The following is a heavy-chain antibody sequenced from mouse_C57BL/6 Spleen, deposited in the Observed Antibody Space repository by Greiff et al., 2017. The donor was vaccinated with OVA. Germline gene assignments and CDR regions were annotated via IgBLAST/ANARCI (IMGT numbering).Heavy chain of an antibody. D-gene: IGHD2-4*01. CDR2: ISGGGGNT. CDR1: GFTFSSYT. Sequence: EVMLVESGGGLVKPGGSLKLSCAASGFTFSSYTMSWVRQTPEKRLEWVATISGGGGNTYYPDSVKGRFTISRDNAKNTLYLQMSSLRSEDTALYYCARHRYDDYDGGTWFAYWGQGTLVTVSA. V-gene: IGHV5-9*01. J-gene: IGHJ3*01. CDR3: ARHRYDDYDGGTWFAY.